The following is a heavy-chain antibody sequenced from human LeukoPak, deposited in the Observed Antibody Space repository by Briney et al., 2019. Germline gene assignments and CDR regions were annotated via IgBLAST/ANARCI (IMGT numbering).Heavy chain of an antibody. D-gene: IGHD6-13*01. V-gene: IGHV3-74*01. J-gene: IGHJ4*02. CDR2: IKSDGSGT. Sequence: GGSLRLSCAASGFIFSDYWMHWVRQAPGKGLVWVSRIKSDGSGTNYADSVKGRFTISRDNAKNTLYLQMNSLRAEDTAVYYCTRGAIGAPGHIDYWGQGTLVTVSS. CDR3: TRGAIGAPGHIDY. CDR1: GFIFSDYW.